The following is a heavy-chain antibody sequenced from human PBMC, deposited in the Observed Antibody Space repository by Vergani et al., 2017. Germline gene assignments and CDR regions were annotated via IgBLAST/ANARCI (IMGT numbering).Heavy chain of an antibody. J-gene: IGHJ4*02. Sequence: QVHLQESGPGLVKPSETLSLTCRVSNYSIGCDYFWGWIRRSPGKGLEYIATIYHGGMPYYNPSLKSIATISIEPSENVISWRLTSVTAADTALSHCARHGSSGNYYHLFDSWVQGTLVIVSS. CDR2: IYHGGMP. V-gene: IGHV4-38-2*02. CDR3: ARHGSSGNYYHLFDS. D-gene: IGHD3-3*01. CDR1: NYSIGCDYF.